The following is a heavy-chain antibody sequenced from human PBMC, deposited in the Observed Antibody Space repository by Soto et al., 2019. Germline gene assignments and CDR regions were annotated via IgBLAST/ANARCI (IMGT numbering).Heavy chain of an antibody. CDR2: ISPILRMS. CDR3: ASSYGSGYRAFDY. J-gene: IGHJ4*02. D-gene: IGHD3-10*01. CDR1: GDTFSFYS. Sequence: QVQLVQSGAELKKPGSSVKVSCKASGDTFSFYSINWVRQAPGLGLEWMGRISPILRMSNYAQRFQGRVTMTADKSTSTAYMELSSLRPEDTVMYYCASSYGSGYRAFDYWGQGALLTVSS. V-gene: IGHV1-69*02.